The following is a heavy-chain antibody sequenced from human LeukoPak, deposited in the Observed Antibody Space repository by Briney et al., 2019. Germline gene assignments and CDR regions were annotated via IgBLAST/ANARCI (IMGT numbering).Heavy chain of an antibody. CDR2: INPSGGST. CDR3: ARTLHYYGSGSYYRLSGMDV. Sequence: ASVKVSCKASGYTFTSYYMHWVRQAPGQGLEWMGIINPSGGSTSYAQKFQGRVTMTRDTSTSTVYMELSSLRSEDTAVYYCARTLHYYGSGSYYRLSGMDVWGQGTTVTVSS. J-gene: IGHJ6*02. V-gene: IGHV1-46*01. CDR1: GYTFTSYY. D-gene: IGHD3-10*01.